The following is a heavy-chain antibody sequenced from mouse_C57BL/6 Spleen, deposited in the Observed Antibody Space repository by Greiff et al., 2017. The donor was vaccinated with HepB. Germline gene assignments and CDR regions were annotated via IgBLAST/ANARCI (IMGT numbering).Heavy chain of an antibody. CDR3: AYYGSSYVPYFDY. J-gene: IGHJ2*01. Sequence: VKLLESGAELARPGASVKLSCKASGYTFTSYGISWVKQRTGQGLEWIGEIYPRSGNTYYNEKFKGKATLTADKSSSTAYMELRSLTSEDSAVYFCAYYGSSYVPYFDYWGQGTTLTVSS. V-gene: IGHV1-81*01. CDR1: GYTFTSYG. CDR2: IYPRSGNT. D-gene: IGHD1-1*01.